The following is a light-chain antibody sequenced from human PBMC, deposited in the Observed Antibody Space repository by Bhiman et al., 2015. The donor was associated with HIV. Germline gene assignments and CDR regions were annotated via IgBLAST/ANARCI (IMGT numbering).Light chain of an antibody. Sequence: QSVLTQPPSVSGAPGQRITISCAGSRSNIGSGSGVHWYQQLPGRAPKLVMFDPNTRPSGVPDRFSASESGTSASLAITGLQHEDEADYYCQSYDNSLSALVFGTGTKVSVL. CDR2: DPN. J-gene: IGLJ1*01. V-gene: IGLV1-40*01. CDR1: RSNIGSGSG. CDR3: QSYDNSLSALV.